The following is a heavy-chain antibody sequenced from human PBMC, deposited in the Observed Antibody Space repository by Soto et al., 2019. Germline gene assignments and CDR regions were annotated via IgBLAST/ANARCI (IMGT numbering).Heavy chain of an antibody. Sequence: QVQLVQSGAEVKKPGSSVKVSCKASGGTFSSYTISWVRQAPGQGLEWMGGIIPTFGTADYAQKFQGRVTIPADESTSTGYMELSSLRSEDTALYYCARPSCGAACYYYGMEVWGQGTAVIVSS. V-gene: IGHV1-69*12. CDR1: GGTFSSYT. J-gene: IGHJ6*02. CDR3: ARPSCGAACYYYGMEV. D-gene: IGHD2-21*01. CDR2: IIPTFGTA.